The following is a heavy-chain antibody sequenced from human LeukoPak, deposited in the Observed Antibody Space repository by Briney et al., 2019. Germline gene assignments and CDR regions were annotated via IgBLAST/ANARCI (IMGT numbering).Heavy chain of an antibody. V-gene: IGHV4-59*01. CDR1: GGSISSYY. Sequence: SETLSLTCTVPGGSISSYYWSWIRQPPGKGLEWIGYIYYSGSTNYNPSLKSRVTISVDTSKNQFSLKLSSVTAADTAVYYCARDTGLFDPWGQGTLVTVSS. CDR2: IYYSGST. J-gene: IGHJ5*02. CDR3: ARDTGLFDP.